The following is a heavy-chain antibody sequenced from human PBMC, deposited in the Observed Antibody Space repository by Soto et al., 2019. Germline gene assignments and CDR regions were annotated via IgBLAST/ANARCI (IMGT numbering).Heavy chain of an antibody. D-gene: IGHD4-17*01. CDR3: ARGLRFDGGY. CDR1: GFTFSSYW. Sequence: EVQLVESGGGLVQPGGSLRLSCAASGFTFSSYWMHWVRQAPGKGLVWVSRINTDGSTTSYADSVKGRFSISRDNAQNTLYLQMNSLRVEDTAVYYCARGLRFDGGYWGQGTLVTVSS. V-gene: IGHV3-74*01. J-gene: IGHJ4*02. CDR2: INTDGSTT.